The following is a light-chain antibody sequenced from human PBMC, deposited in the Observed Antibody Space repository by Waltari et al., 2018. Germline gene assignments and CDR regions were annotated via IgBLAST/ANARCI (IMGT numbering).Light chain of an antibody. V-gene: IGKV4-1*01. CDR3: QQYYTTPLT. Sequence: DIVMTQSPDSLAVSLGERATIDCTSSQSVLYSSTNKKYLAWYQQKPGQPPKLLIYWSSTRESGVPDRFRGSGSGTAFTLTISSLQAEDVAVYYCQQYYTTPLTFGGGTKVEIK. CDR1: QSVLYSSTNKKY. CDR2: WSS. J-gene: IGKJ4*01.